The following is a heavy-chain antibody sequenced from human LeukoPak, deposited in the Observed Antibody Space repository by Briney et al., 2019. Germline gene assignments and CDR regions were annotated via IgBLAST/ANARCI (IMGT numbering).Heavy chain of an antibody. CDR1: GGSFNGYY. CDR3: ARVGDSSSWFSWFDP. J-gene: IGHJ5*02. CDR2: INHSGST. Sequence: SETLSLTCAVYGGSFNGYYWSWIRQPPGKGLEWIGEINHSGSTNYNPSLKSRVTMSVDTSKNQFSLKLSSVTAADTAVYYCARVGDSSSWFSWFDPWGQGTLVTVSS. V-gene: IGHV4-34*01. D-gene: IGHD6-13*01.